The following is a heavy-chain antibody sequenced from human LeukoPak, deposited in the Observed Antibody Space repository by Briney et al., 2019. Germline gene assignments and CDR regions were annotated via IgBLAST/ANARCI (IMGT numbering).Heavy chain of an antibody. CDR1: GGSISSYY. Sequence: SETLSLTCTVSGGSISSYYWSWIRQPAGKGLEWIGEINHSGSTNYNPSLKSRVTISVDTSKNQFSLKLSSVTAADTAVYYCARGIAARPAFYYYYGMDVWGQGTTVTVSS. CDR3: ARGIAARPAFYYYYGMDV. D-gene: IGHD6-6*01. CDR2: INHSGST. J-gene: IGHJ6*02. V-gene: IGHV4-34*01.